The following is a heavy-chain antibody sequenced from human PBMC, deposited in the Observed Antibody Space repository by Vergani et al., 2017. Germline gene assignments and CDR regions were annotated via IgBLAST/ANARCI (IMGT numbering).Heavy chain of an antibody. J-gene: IGHJ4*02. CDR2: ISGSGGST. D-gene: IGHD1-26*01. CDR1: GFTFSSYA. CDR3: AKLPSGRIVGPLYYFDS. Sequence: EVQLLESGGGLVQPGGSLRLSCAASGFTFSSYAMSWVRQAPGKGLEWVSAISGSGGSTYYADSVKGRFTIFRDNSKNTLYLQMNSLRAEDTAVYYCAKLPSGRIVGPLYYFDSWGQGTLVTVSS. V-gene: IGHV3-23*01.